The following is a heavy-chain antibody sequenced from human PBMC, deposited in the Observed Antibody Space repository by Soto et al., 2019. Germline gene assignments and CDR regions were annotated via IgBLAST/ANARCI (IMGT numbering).Heavy chain of an antibody. CDR3: ARVPGGGNWYFDL. J-gene: IGHJ2*01. V-gene: IGHV4-59*01. CDR1: GGSISSYY. Sequence: SETLSLTCTVSGGSISSYYWSWIRQPPGKGLEWIGYIYYSGSTNYNPSLKSRVTISVDTSKNQFSLKLSSVTAADTALYYCARVPGGGNWYFDLWGRGTLVTVSS. CDR2: IYYSGST. D-gene: IGHD3-16*01.